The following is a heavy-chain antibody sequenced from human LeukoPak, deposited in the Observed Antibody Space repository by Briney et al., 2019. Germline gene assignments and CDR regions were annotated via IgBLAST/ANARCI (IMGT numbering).Heavy chain of an antibody. CDR2: ISSSSSYI. D-gene: IGHD3-3*01. Sequence: GGSLRLSCAASGFTFSSYSMNWVRQAPGKGLEWVSSISSSSSYIYYADSVKGRFTISRDNAKNSLYLQMNSLRAEDTAVYYCARGRCYDFWSGSNAFDIWGQGTMVTVSS. CDR1: GFTFSSYS. CDR3: ARGRCYDFWSGSNAFDI. J-gene: IGHJ3*02. V-gene: IGHV3-21*01.